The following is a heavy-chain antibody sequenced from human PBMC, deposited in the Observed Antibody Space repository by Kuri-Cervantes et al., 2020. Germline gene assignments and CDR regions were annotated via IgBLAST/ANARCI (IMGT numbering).Heavy chain of an antibody. J-gene: IGHJ5*02. D-gene: IGHD3-10*01. Sequence: SETLSLTCAVYGGSFSGYYWSWIRQPPGKGLEWIGEINHSGSTYYNPSLKSRVTISVDTSKNQFSLKLSSVTAADTAVYYCARERRITMVRGVHDWFDPWGQGTLVTVSS. CDR1: GGSFSGYY. CDR3: ARERRITMVRGVHDWFDP. V-gene: IGHV4-34*01. CDR2: INHSGST.